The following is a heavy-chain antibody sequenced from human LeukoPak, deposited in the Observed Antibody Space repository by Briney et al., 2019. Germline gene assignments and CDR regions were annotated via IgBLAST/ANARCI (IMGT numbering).Heavy chain of an antibody. CDR3: VRDGGVSGYDLLDY. V-gene: IGHV3-7*01. CDR1: GYSFTSYW. D-gene: IGHD5-12*01. CDR2: INQDGSEE. J-gene: IGHJ4*02. Sequence: GESLKISCKGSGYSFTSYWIGWVRQAPGKGLEWVAQINQDGSEEYYMDSVKARFTISRDNAKNSVFLQMNSLRAEDTAVYYCVRDGGVSGYDLLDYWGQGTLVTVSS.